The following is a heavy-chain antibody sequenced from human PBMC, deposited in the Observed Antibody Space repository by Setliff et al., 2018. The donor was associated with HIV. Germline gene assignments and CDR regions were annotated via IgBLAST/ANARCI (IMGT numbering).Heavy chain of an antibody. V-gene: IGHV3-23*01. D-gene: IGHD1-26*01. CDR2: ISGSGNEA. J-gene: IGHJ3*02. CDR1: GFPFMYYA. CDR3: ARDGNGAFDM. Sequence: PGGSLRLSCAASGFPFMYYAMCWVRQAPGKGLEWVSCISGSGNEAFFADSVQGRFTISRDNAKNMLYLQINSLRAEDTAVYYCARDGNGAFDMWGQGTLVTVSS.